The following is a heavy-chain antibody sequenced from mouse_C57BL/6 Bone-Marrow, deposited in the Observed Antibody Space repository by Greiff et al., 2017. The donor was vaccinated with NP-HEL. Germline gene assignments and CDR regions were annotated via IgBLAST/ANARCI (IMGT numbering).Heavy chain of an antibody. CDR1: GYTFTDYY. J-gene: IGHJ4*01. CDR2: INPYNGGT. D-gene: IGHD2-1*01. V-gene: IGHV1-19*01. Sequence: VQLQQSGPVLVKPGASVKMSCKASGYTFTDYYMNWVKQSHGKSLEWIGVINPYNGGTSYNQKFKGKATLTVDKSSSTAYMELNSLTSEDSAVYYCATSGDGKGLGTGNYAMDYWGQGTSVTVSS. CDR3: ATSGDGKGLGTGNYAMDY.